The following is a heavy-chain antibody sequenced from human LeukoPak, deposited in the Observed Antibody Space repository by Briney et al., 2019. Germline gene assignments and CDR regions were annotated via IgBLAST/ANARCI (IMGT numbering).Heavy chain of an antibody. V-gene: IGHV3-20*04. CDR2: INWNGGST. CDR3: ARVGFCGSSSCYSGYFDY. J-gene: IGHJ4*02. Sequence: GGSLRLSCATSGFTFDDHSMSWVRQAPGKGLEWVSGINWNGGSTGYEDSVKGRFTISRDNAKNSLYLQMNSLGAEDTAFYYCARVGFCGSSSCYSGYFDYWGQGTLVTVSS. CDR1: GFTFDDHS. D-gene: IGHD2-2*02.